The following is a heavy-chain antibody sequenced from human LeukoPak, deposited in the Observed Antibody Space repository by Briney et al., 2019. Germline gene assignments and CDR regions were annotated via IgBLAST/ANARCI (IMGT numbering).Heavy chain of an antibody. CDR2: IYYSGST. V-gene: IGHV4-59*08. J-gene: IGHJ4*02. D-gene: IGHD3-22*01. CDR1: GGSINSYY. CDR3: ARQPLSGYYYVPPGHFDY. Sequence: SETLSLTCTVSGGSINSYYWSWIRQPPGKGLEWIGYIYYSGSTNYNPSLKSRVTISVDTSKNQFSLKLSSVTAADTAVYYCARQPLSGYYYVPPGHFDYWGQGTLVTVSS.